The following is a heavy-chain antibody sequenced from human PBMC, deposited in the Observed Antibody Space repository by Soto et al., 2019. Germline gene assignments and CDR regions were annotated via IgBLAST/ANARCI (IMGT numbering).Heavy chain of an antibody. V-gene: IGHV1-69*01. J-gene: IGHJ4*02. CDR2: ISPIFGTA. D-gene: IGHD1-7*01. Sequence: QVQLVQSGAEVKKPGSSVKVSCTASGGTFSSYAISWVRQAPGQGLEWMGGISPIFGTANYAQKFQGSVTITADESTSTAYMELSSLRYEDTAGYSCARLLTGTTGIDYWGQGTLVPVSS. CDR3: ARLLTGTTGIDY. CDR1: GGTFSSYA.